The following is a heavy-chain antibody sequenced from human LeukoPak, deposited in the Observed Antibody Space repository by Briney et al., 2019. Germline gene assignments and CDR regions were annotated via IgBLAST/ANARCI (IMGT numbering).Heavy chain of an antibody. D-gene: IGHD3-10*01. CDR1: GGSISSSNW. CDR3: ARDRDHYGSGSYYRHYDY. V-gene: IGHV4-4*02. J-gene: IGHJ4*02. CDR2: IYHSGST. Sequence: PSETLSLTCAVSGGSISSSNWWSWVRQPPGKGLEWIGEIYHSGSTNYNPSLKSRVTISVDKSKNQFSLKLSSVTAADTAVYYCARDRDHYGSGSYYRHYDYWGQGTLVTVSS.